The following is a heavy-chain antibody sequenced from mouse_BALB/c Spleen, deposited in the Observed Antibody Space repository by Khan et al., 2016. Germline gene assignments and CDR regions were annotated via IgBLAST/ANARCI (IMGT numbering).Heavy chain of an antibody. J-gene: IGHJ3*01. CDR2: ISNGGGST. Sequence: EVELVESGGGLVQPGGSLKLSCAASGFTFSSYTMSWVRQTPEKRLEWVAYISNGGGSTYYPETVKGRFTISRDNAKNTLYLQMSSLQSEDTALYYCARHPNDSNYLAYWGQGTLVTVSA. V-gene: IGHV5-12-2*01. CDR1: GFTFSSYT. D-gene: IGHD2-5*01. CDR3: ARHPNDSNYLAY.